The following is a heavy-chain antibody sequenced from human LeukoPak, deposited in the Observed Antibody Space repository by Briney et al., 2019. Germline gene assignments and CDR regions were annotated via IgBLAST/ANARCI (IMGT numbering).Heavy chain of an antibody. J-gene: IGHJ4*02. CDR3: ARASGSSDLNY. CDR2: INPNSGGT. CDR1: GYTFTGYY. D-gene: IGHD1-26*01. Sequence: ASVKVSCKASGYTFTGYYVHWVRQAPGQGLEWMGRINPNSGGTNYAQKFQGRVTMTRDTSISTAYMEPTRLRSDDTAVYSCARASGSSDLNYWGQGTLVTVSS. V-gene: IGHV1-2*06.